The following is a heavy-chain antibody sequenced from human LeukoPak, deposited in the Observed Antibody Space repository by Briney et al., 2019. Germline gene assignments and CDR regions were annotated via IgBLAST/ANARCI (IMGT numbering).Heavy chain of an antibody. J-gene: IGHJ3*02. CDR1: GGSINGYY. V-gene: IGHV4-59*01. CDR2: IYDSGST. D-gene: IGHD1-26*01. Sequence: PSETLSLTCTVSGGSINGYYWSWIRQSPGKGLEWIGHIYDSGSTKYNPSLKSRVTISVDTSKIQFSLKLRAVTAADTAVYYCARDPRELVGPIKDGFDIWGHGTLVTVSS. CDR3: ARDPRELVGPIKDGFDI.